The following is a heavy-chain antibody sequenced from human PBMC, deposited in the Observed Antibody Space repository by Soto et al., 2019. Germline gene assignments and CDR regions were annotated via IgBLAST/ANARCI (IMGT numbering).Heavy chain of an antibody. Sequence: QVQLQESGPGLVKPSGTLSLTCTVSGGSISNNNWWSWVRQTPEKGLEWIGQIYHSGNTNYNPSLKSRVSMSVDKSKNQFSLKMNSATAADTAVYYCARFLPGFVGENEAFDFWGHGTLVTVSP. J-gene: IGHJ4*01. V-gene: IGHV4-4*02. CDR1: GGSISNNNW. CDR2: IYHSGNT. D-gene: IGHD3-3*01. CDR3: ARFLPGFVGENEAFDF.